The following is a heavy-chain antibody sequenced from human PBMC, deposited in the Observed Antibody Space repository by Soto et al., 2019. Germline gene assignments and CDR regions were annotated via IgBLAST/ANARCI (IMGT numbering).Heavy chain of an antibody. CDR1: GGSISTYY. Sequence: PSETPSLTCTVSGGSISTYYWSWIRQPPGKGLEWIGYVYNRGNTKYNPSLKSRVTIWEDMSKNQVSLRLSSVTAADTAIYYCARDRQHTYGNCFDPWGQGTLVTVSS. D-gene: IGHD4-17*01. CDR3: ARDRQHTYGNCFDP. CDR2: VYNRGNT. V-gene: IGHV4-59*01. J-gene: IGHJ5*02.